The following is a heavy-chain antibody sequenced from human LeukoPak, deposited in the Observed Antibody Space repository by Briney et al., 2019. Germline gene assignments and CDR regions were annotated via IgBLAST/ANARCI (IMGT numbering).Heavy chain of an antibody. D-gene: IGHD3-22*01. J-gene: IGHJ4*02. Sequence: PSETLSLTCAVYGGSFSGYYWSWIRQPPGKGLEWIGYIYYSGSTNYNPSLKSRVTISVDTSKNQFSLKLSSATAADTAVYYCARARDSSGYYNPHFDYWGQGTLVTVSS. CDR3: ARARDSSGYYNPHFDY. V-gene: IGHV4-59*01. CDR2: IYYSGST. CDR1: GGSFSGYY.